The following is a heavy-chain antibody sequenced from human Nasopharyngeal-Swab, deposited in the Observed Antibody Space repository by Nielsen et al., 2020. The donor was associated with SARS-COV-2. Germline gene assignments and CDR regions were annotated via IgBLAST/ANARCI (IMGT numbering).Heavy chain of an antibody. D-gene: IGHD6-19*01. Sequence: GGSLRLSCAASGFTFSRYAMSWVRQAPGKGLEWVSAISGGGGSTYYADSVKGRFTISRDNSKNTLYLQMNSLRAEDTAVYYCAKAQPRTGIAVAESFDYWGQGTLVTVSS. CDR2: ISGGGGST. CDR1: GFTFSRYA. CDR3: AKAQPRTGIAVAESFDY. V-gene: IGHV3-23*01. J-gene: IGHJ4*02.